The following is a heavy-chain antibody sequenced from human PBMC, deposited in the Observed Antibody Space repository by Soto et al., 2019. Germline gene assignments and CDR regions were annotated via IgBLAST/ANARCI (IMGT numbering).Heavy chain of an antibody. CDR1: GGTFSSYA. CDR2: IIPIFGTA. J-gene: IGHJ4*02. D-gene: IGHD5-18*01. V-gene: IGHV1-69*06. Sequence: QVQLVQSGAEVKKPGSSVKVSCKASGGTFSSYAISWVRQAPGQGLEWMGGIIPIFGTANYAQKYQGRVPITADKSTITAYMELSSLRYEDTAVYYCASGSVYSYGWGDYWCQGTLLTVSS. CDR3: ASGSVYSYGWGDY.